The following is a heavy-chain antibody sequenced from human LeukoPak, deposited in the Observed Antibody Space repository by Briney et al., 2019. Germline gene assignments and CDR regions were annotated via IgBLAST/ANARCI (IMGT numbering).Heavy chain of an antibody. CDR1: GYSFTSYW. J-gene: IGHJ4*02. D-gene: IGHD6-6*01. CDR2: IYLGDSDT. V-gene: IGHV5-51*01. CDR3: ARQVAARSSLGLYYFDY. Sequence: AGESLKISCKGSGYSFTSYWIGWVRQMPGKGLEWMGIIYLGDSDTRYSPSFQGQVTISADKSISTAYLQWSSLKASDTAMYYCARQVAARSSLGLYYFDYWGQGTLVTVSS.